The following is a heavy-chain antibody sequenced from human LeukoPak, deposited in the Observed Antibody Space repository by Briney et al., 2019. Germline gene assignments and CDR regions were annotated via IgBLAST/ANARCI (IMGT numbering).Heavy chain of an antibody. CDR3: ARGYCSDKRCPVFPA. V-gene: IGHV4-59*01. J-gene: IGHJ5*02. D-gene: IGHD2-15*01. CDR2: IYYSGST. Sequence: SETLSLPCTVSGGSISSYYWSWIRQPPGKGLEWIGYIYYSGSTNYKPSLKSRVTISVETSKNHFSLMLGSVAAADTGVYYCARGYCSDKRCPVFPAWNQGTLVTVSS. CDR1: GGSISSYY.